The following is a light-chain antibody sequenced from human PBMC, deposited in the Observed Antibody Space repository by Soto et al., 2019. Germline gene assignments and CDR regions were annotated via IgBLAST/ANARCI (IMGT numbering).Light chain of an antibody. Sequence: QSVLTQPPSASGTPGQRVTFSCSGGRSNIGSNYVFWYQQFPGTAPKLLIYRNNQRPSGVPDRFSGSKSGTSASLAISGLRSEDEADYYCTSWDDRRYHVVFGGGTKLTVL. V-gene: IGLV1-47*01. CDR2: RNN. CDR1: RSNIGSNY. J-gene: IGLJ2*01. CDR3: TSWDDRRYHVV.